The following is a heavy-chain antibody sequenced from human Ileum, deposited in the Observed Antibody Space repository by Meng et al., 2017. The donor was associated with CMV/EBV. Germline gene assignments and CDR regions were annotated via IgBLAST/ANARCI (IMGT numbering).Heavy chain of an antibody. V-gene: IGHV3-53*01. CDR2: IYIDGNT. J-gene: IGHJ4*02. CDR1: GFTVNSVY. D-gene: IGHD1-1*01. Sequence: GGSLRLSCAASGFTVNSVYMTWVRQAPGKGLEWVSVIYIDGNTQYADSVVGRFTISRDISTSTLYLQMNGLRVEDTAVYYCARDVWNGFWFWGQGTAVPSPQ. CDR3: ARDVWNGFWF.